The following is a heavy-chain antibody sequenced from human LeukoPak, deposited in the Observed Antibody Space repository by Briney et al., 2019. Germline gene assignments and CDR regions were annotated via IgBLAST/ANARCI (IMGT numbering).Heavy chain of an antibody. CDR1: GGTFSSYA. CDR2: IIPIFGTA. Sequence: SVKVSCKASGGTFSSYAISWVRQAPGQGLEWMGGIIPIFGTANYAQKFQGRVTITADESTSTAYMELSSLRSEDTAVYYCATGSSSPTSNWFDPWGRGTLVTVSS. J-gene: IGHJ5*02. D-gene: IGHD6-13*01. CDR3: ATGSSSPTSNWFDP. V-gene: IGHV1-69*13.